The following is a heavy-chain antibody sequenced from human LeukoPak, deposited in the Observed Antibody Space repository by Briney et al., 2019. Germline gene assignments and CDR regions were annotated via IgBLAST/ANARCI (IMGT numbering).Heavy chain of an antibody. CDR1: GFTFSSYG. CDR2: IWYDGSNE. J-gene: IGHJ5*02. D-gene: IGHD6-13*01. V-gene: IGHV3-33*01. Sequence: GGSLRLSCAASGFTFSSYGMHWVRQAPGKGLEWVAVIWYDGSNEYYADSVKGRFTISRDNSKNTLYLQMNSLRAEDTAVYYCARDYSSSWYRYNWFDPWGQGTLVTVSS. CDR3: ARDYSSSWYRYNWFDP.